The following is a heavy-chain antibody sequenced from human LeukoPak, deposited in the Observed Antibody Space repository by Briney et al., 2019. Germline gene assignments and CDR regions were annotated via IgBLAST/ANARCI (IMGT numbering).Heavy chain of an antibody. Sequence: ASVKVSCKASGYTFTGYYMHWVRQAPGRGLEWMGWINPNSGGTNYAQKFQGRVTMTRDTSISTAYMELSRLRSDDTAVYYCARGNGGWHGLDWFDPWGQGTLVTVSS. V-gene: IGHV1-2*02. D-gene: IGHD6-19*01. CDR1: GYTFTGYY. CDR3: ARGNGGWHGLDWFDP. J-gene: IGHJ5*02. CDR2: INPNSGGT.